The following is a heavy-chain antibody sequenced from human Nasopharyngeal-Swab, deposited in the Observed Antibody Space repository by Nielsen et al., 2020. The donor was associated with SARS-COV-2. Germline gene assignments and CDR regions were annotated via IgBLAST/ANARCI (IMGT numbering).Heavy chain of an antibody. D-gene: IGHD5-12*01. CDR2: ISGDSDST. J-gene: IGHJ6*02. CDR3: AKDRDSGDDSEEYYHYYGMDV. CDR1: GFTFSNFA. V-gene: IGHV3-23*01. Sequence: GGSLRLSCAASGFTFSNFAMSWVRQAPGKGLEWVSVISGDSDSTHYTDSVRGRFTISRDNSKKTLNLQMNNLRAEDTAIYYCAKDRDSGDDSEEYYHYYGMDVWGQGAPVTVSS.